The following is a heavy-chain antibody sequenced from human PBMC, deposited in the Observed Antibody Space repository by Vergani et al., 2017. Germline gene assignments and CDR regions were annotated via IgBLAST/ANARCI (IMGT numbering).Heavy chain of an antibody. V-gene: IGHV3-33*01. J-gene: IGHJ6*03. D-gene: IGHD3-3*01. Sequence: QVQLVESGGGVVQPGRSLRSPCLALGFTSSSFARHWVRQAPGKGLDWVAVIWLEGINKYYADSVKGRFTISRDNSENTLYLQMTSLRPEDTAVYYCARFSRPYYDFWSGYYVTDYYYMDVWGKGTTVTVSS. CDR1: GFTSSSFA. CDR2: IWLEGINK. CDR3: ARFSRPYYDFWSGYYVTDYYYMDV.